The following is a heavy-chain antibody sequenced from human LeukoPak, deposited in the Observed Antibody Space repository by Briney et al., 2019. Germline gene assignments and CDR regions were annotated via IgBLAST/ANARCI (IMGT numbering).Heavy chain of an antibody. J-gene: IGHJ4*02. Sequence: SETLSLTCAVSGYSISSGYYWGWIRQPPGKGLEWIGSIYHSGSTYYNPSLKSRVTISVDTSKNQFPLKLSSVTAADTAVYYCARRGLGSGWLSYDYWGQGTLVTVSS. CDR3: ARRGLGSGWLSYDY. D-gene: IGHD6-19*01. CDR1: GYSISSGYY. CDR2: IYHSGST. V-gene: IGHV4-38-2*01.